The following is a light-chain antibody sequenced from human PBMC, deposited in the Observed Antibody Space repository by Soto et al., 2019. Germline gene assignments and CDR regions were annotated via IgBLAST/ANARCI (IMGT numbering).Light chain of an antibody. CDR2: DAS. Sequence: IQMNHSPSTLSASVGDRVTITCRASQSISSWLAWYQQKPGKAPKLLIYDASSLESGVPSRFSGSGSGTEFTLTISSLQPDDFATYYCQQYNSYWTFGQGTKVEIK. CDR1: QSISSW. CDR3: QQYNSYWT. J-gene: IGKJ1*01. V-gene: IGKV1-5*01.